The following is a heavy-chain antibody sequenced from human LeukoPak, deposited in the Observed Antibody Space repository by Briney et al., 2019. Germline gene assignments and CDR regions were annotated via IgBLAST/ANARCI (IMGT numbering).Heavy chain of an antibody. CDR1: GFTFSSYG. D-gene: IGHD6-19*01. Sequence: PGGSLRLSCAASGFTFSSYGMHWVRQAPGKGLEWVAVIWYDGSNKYYADSVKGRFTISRDNSKNTLYLQMNSLRAEDTAVYYCARCIGSGWNDNWYFDLWGRGTLVTVSS. J-gene: IGHJ2*01. CDR3: ARCIGSGWNDNWYFDL. CDR2: IWYDGSNK. V-gene: IGHV3-33*01.